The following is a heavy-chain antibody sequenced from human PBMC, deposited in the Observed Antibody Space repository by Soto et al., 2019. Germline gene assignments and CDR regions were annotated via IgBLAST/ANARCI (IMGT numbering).Heavy chain of an antibody. CDR1: GYSFTNYW. Sequence: GESLKISCKGSGYSFTNYWIGWVRQMPGKGLEWMGIINPADSDTRYSPSFQGQATVSADKSISTAYLQRGSLKASDAAMYYCVRPDSTGYYSHWGQGTPVTVSS. V-gene: IGHV5-51*01. J-gene: IGHJ4*02. D-gene: IGHD3-22*01. CDR2: INPADSDT. CDR3: VRPDSTGYYSH.